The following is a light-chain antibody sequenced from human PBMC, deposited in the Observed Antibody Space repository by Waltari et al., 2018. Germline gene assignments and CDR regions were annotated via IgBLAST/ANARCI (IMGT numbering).Light chain of an antibody. Sequence: IQMTQSPSSLSASVVDRVTIPCRASQDISNNLNWYQQKPGKAPDLLIFAVFTLQSGVPSRFSGSGSGTEFTLTISSLQPEDSATYYCQQSYTMPMYTFGQGTKLEIK. CDR2: AVF. V-gene: IGKV1-39*01. CDR3: QQSYTMPMYT. CDR1: QDISNN. J-gene: IGKJ2*01.